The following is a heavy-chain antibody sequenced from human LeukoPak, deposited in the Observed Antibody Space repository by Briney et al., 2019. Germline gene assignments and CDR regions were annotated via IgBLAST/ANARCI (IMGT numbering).Heavy chain of an antibody. V-gene: IGHV1-2*06. CDR1: GYTFTGYY. CDR3: ASEVVDGYYFDY. J-gene: IGHJ4*02. Sequence: GASVKVSCKASGYTFTGYYMHWVRQAPGQGLEWMGRINPNSGGTNYAQKFQGRVTMTRDTSISTAYMELSRLRSEDTAVYYCASEVVDGYYFDYWGQGTLVTVSS. D-gene: IGHD2-2*01. CDR2: INPNSGGT.